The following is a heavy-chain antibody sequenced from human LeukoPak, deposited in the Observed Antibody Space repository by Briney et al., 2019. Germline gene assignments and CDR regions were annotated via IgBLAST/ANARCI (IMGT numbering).Heavy chain of an antibody. D-gene: IGHD2-15*01. CDR1: GGTFSSYA. V-gene: IGHV1-69*13. CDR2: IIPIFGTV. CDR3: ARSSPYCSGGSCFYDY. Sequence: SVKVSCKASGGTFSSYAISWVRQAPGQGLEWMGGIIPIFGTVSFAQMFQGRATITADESTSTAYMELSSLRSEDTAVYYCARSSPYCSGGSCFYDYWGQGTLVTVSS. J-gene: IGHJ4*02.